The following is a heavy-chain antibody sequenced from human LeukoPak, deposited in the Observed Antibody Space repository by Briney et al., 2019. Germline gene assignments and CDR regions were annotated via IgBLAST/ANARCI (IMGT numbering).Heavy chain of an antibody. D-gene: IGHD2-15*01. V-gene: IGHV4-39*07. CDR2: IYFSGST. CDR3: ASLSEYCSAGSCYLGWFDP. Sequence: SETLSLTCTVSGVSISSGSDYWGWIRQPPGKGLEWIGTIYFSGSTYYNPSLRSRVTISVDTSKNQFSLKLRSVTAADTAVYYCASLSEYCSAGSCYLGWFDPWGQGTLVTVSS. CDR1: GVSISSGSDY. J-gene: IGHJ5*02.